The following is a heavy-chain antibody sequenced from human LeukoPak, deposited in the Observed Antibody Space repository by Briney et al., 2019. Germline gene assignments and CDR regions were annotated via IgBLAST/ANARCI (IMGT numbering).Heavy chain of an antibody. V-gene: IGHV1-2*02. CDR1: GYTFIDNY. CDR3: ARDTGRFSFGS. Sequence: ASVKVSCKASGYTFIDNYIHWVRQAPGQGPEWLGWTNPKSGDTNYAQKFQGRVTMTRDTSISTAYMELSSLRSDDTAVYYCARDTGRFSFGSWGQGTLVTVSS. J-gene: IGHJ4*02. D-gene: IGHD1-26*01. CDR2: TNPKSGDT.